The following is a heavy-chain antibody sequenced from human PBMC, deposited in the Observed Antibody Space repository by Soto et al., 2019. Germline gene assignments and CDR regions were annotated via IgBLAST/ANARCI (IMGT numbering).Heavy chain of an antibody. V-gene: IGHV3-21*06. CDR3: ARGGVVVVPAANYYMDG. D-gene: IGHD2-2*01. CDR2: ISSSSTYI. CDR1: GFTLSDYH. J-gene: IGHJ6*03. Sequence: GGSLRLSCAASGFTLSDYHMNWVRQAPGKGLEWVSSISSSSTYIYYADSVEGRFTISRDNAKNSLYLQMNSLRAEDTAVYYCARGGVVVVPAANYYMDGWGKGTTVTVSS.